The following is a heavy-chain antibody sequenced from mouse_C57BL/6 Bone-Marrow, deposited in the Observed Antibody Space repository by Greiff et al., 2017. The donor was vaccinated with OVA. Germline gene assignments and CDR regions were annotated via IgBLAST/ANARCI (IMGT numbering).Heavy chain of an antibody. J-gene: IGHJ4*01. CDR1: GFTFSDYY. Sequence: EVQRVESGGGLVQPGGSLKLSCAASGFTFSDYYMYWVRQTPEKRLEWVAYISNGGGSTYYPDTVKGRFPISRDNAKNTLYLQMSRLKSEDTAMYYCARQLRLRSDYAMDYWGQGTSVTVSS. CDR3: ARQLRLRSDYAMDY. D-gene: IGHD3-2*02. V-gene: IGHV5-12*01. CDR2: ISNGGGST.